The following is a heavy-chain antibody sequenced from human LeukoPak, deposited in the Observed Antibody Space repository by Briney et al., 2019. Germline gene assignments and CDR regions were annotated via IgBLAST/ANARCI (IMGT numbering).Heavy chain of an antibody. J-gene: IGHJ4*02. CDR1: AFGSGYIT. V-gene: IGHV3-49*03. CDR2: TKGRDHIGTT. Sequence: PGVNLCCSCTASAFGSGYITLIWFRQAPGKGPEWVGFTKGRDHIGTTDVPASVRDRFTISRDDCKSIAYLQKNSRKIEDLGVYCCARGGSQGRHVDYWGQGTLVTV. D-gene: IGHD1-26*01. CDR3: ARGGSQGRHVDY.